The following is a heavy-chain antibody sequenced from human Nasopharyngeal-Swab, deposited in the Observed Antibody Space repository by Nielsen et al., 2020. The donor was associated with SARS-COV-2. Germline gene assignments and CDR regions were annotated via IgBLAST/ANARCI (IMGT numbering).Heavy chain of an antibody. CDR1: GYTFTSYG. Sequence: SVKVSCKASGYTFTSYGISWVRQAPGQGLEWMGWISAYNGNTNYAQKLQGRVTMTRNTSISTAYMELSSLRSEDTAVYYCARGREQLVPGLNYYYGMDVWGQGTTVTVSS. CDR2: ISAYNGNT. CDR3: ARGREQLVPGLNYYYGMDV. D-gene: IGHD6-6*01. V-gene: IGHV1-18*01. J-gene: IGHJ6*02.